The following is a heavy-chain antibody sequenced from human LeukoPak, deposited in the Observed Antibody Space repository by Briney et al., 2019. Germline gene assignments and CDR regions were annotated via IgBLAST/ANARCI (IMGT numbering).Heavy chain of an antibody. Sequence: GSSVKVSCKASGGTFSSYAISWVRQALGQGLEWMGRIIPILGIANYAQKFQGRVTITADKSTSTAYMELSSLRSEDTAVYYCAPTGYSSGWYSYWGQGTLVTVSS. CDR3: APTGYSSGWYSY. D-gene: IGHD6-19*01. J-gene: IGHJ4*02. V-gene: IGHV1-69*04. CDR2: IIPILGIA. CDR1: GGTFSSYA.